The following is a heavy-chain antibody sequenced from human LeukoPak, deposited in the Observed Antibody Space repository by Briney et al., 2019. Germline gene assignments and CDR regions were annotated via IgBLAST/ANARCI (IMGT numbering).Heavy chain of an antibody. CDR1: GGTFSSYA. V-gene: IGHV1-69*13. Sequence: SVKVSCKASGGTFSSYAISWVRQAPGQGLEWMGGIIPIFGTANYAQKFQGRVTITADESTSTAYMELSSLRSEDTAVYYCARVPSFGDYVWGSYRRDAFDIWGQGTMATVSS. CDR3: ARVPSFGDYVWGSYRRDAFDI. D-gene: IGHD3-16*02. J-gene: IGHJ3*02. CDR2: IIPIFGTA.